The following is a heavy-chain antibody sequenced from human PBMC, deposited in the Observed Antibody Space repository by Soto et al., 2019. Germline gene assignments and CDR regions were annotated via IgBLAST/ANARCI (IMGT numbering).Heavy chain of an antibody. J-gene: IGHJ6*02. CDR1: GGSISSSNW. Sequence: QVQLQESGPGLVKPSGTLSLTCAVSGGSISSSNWWSWVRQPPGKGLEWIGEIYHSGRTNYHTSLKSRATISVDKAKNQFSLKRSSVTAADTAVYYCAGPATVKHYYYYYGMDVWGQGTTVTVSS. V-gene: IGHV4-4*02. CDR3: AGPATVKHYYYYYGMDV. D-gene: IGHD4-17*01. CDR2: IYHSGRT.